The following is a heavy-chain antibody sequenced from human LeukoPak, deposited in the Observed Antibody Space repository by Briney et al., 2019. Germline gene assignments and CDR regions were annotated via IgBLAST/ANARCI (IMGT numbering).Heavy chain of an antibody. V-gene: IGHV1-2*02. J-gene: IGHJ1*01. CDR1: GYKFTGYY. CDR3: ARIGISARGTNFHH. D-gene: IGHD6-13*01. Sequence: ASVKVSCKASGYKFTGYYMHWVRQAPGQGLEWMGWINANNGGTNYAQNFQGRVTMTRDTSISTAYMELSRLRSDDTALYYCARIGISARGTNFHHWGQGTLVTVSS. CDR2: INANNGGT.